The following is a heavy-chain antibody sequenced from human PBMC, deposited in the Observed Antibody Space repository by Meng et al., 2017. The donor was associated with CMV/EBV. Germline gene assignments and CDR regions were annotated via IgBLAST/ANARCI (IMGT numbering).Heavy chain of an antibody. J-gene: IGHJ4*02. CDR2: IFHTGNT. V-gene: IGHV4-39*07. CDR1: GESINNSRSY. D-gene: IGHD2-2*02. Sequence: GSLRLSCSVSGESINNSRSYWGWIRQSPGTGLEWIASIFHTGNTFYNPSLKSRVSASVEVSKNQFSLSLNSVTAADTAVYYCAREIVVVPAAIDYFDYWGQGTLVTVSS. CDR3: AREIVVVPAAIDYFDY.